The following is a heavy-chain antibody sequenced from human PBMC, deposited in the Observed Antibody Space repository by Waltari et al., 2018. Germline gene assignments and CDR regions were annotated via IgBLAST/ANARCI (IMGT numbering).Heavy chain of an antibody. J-gene: IGHJ4*02. CDR3: AKDRSVTVIYGDYDEEGFDY. CDR2: ISYDGSNK. CDR1: GGSISSNN. V-gene: IGHV3-30*18. Sequence: QLQLQEPGPGLVKPSETLSLTCTVSGGSISSNNYYWGWIRQPPGKGLEWVAVISYDGSNKYYADSVKGRFTISRDNSKNTLYLQMNSLRAEDTAVYYCAKDRSVTVIYGDYDEEGFDYWGQGTLVTVSS. D-gene: IGHD4-17*01.